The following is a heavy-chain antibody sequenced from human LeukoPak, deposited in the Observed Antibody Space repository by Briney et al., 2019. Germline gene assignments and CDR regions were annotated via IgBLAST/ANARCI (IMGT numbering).Heavy chain of an antibody. Sequence: GGSLRLSCAASGFTFNNYEMNWVRQAPGKGLEWISYINNGGSVTYYADSVKGRFTISRDNARNSLYLQINRLRAEDTGFYYCARDPGFCVDSTCHHSDSWGQGALVTVSS. CDR2: INNGGSVT. CDR1: GFTFNNYE. V-gene: IGHV3-48*03. CDR3: ARDPGFCVDSTCHHSDS. D-gene: IGHD2-21*01. J-gene: IGHJ4*02.